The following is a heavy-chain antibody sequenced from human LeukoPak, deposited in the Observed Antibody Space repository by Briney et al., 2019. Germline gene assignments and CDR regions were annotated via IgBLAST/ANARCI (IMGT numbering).Heavy chain of an antibody. J-gene: IGHJ4*02. CDR3: ARVGYCSGGSCYYPDY. V-gene: IGHV3-48*04. Sequence: GGSLRLSCAASGFTFSSYSMNWVRQAPGKGLEWVSYISCSSGTIYYADSVKGRFTISRDNAKNSLYLQMNSLRAEDTAVYYCARVGYCSGGSCYYPDYWGQGTLVTVSS. CDR1: GFTFSSYS. CDR2: ISCSSGTI. D-gene: IGHD2-15*01.